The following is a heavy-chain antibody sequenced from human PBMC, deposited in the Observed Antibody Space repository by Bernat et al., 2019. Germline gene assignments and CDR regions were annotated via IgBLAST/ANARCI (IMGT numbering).Heavy chain of an antibody. D-gene: IGHD4-17*01. CDR2: ISYDGSNK. V-gene: IGHV3-30-3*01. CDR1: GFTFSSYA. J-gene: IGHJ4*02. CDR3: ARGGNNQSGTTVTLDY. Sequence: QVQLVESGGGVVQPGRSLRLSCAASGFTFSSYAMHWVRQAPGKGLEWVAVISYDGSNKYYADSVKGRFTISRDNSKNTLYLQMNSLRAEDTAVYYCARGGNNQSGTTVTLDYWGQGTLVTVSS.